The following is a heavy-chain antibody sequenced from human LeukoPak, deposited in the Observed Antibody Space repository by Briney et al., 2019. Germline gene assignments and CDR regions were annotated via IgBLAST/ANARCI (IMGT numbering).Heavy chain of an antibody. J-gene: IGHJ4*02. CDR1: GFTFKLYT. Sequence: GGPLRLSCAAFGFTFKLYTMNWVRQAPGQGLEWVSSINFSGDNRGDNTYYADSVRGRFSISRDNSQNTVFLQMNNLRVDDTAAYYCVGTFTVFGVVSTIEWGQGTLVTVSS. CDR3: VGTFTVFGVVSTIE. D-gene: IGHD3-3*01. CDR2: INFSGDNRGDNT. V-gene: IGHV3-23*01.